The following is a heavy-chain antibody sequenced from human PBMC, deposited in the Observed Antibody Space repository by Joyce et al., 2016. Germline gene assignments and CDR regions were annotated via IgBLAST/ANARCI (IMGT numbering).Heavy chain of an antibody. J-gene: IGHJ4*02. V-gene: IGHV3-30*04. CDR2: ISYEGVNT. D-gene: IGHD3-9*01. CDR3: ARASRYFDWLLPFDY. Sequence: QLVESGGGVVQPGRSLRLSCAASGFTFNSYALHWVRQAPGKGLEWLAVISYEGVNTVYAGSVEGRFTVSRDNTRNALFLQMNSLRADDTAVFYCARASRYFDWLLPFDYWGQGTLVTVSS. CDR1: GFTFNSYA.